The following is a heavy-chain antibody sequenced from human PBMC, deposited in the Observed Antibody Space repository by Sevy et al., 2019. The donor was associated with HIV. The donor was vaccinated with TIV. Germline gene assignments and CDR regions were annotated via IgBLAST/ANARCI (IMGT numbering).Heavy chain of an antibody. V-gene: IGHV3-7*03. CDR2: VKQDMSEK. Sequence: GGSLRLSCETSGFIFRTNWMTWVRQAPGKGLESVANVKQDMSEKYYADSVKGRFTISRDNAKNSLYLEMNSLRAEDTAVYYCARAQQVTMLVVFGGLYFDFWGQGTLVTVSS. J-gene: IGHJ4*02. D-gene: IGHD3-3*01. CDR3: ARAQQVTMLVVFGGLYFDF. CDR1: GFIFRTNW.